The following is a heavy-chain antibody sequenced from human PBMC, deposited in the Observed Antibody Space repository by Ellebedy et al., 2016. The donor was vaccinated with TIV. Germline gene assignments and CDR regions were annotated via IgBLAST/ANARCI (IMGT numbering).Heavy chain of an antibody. Sequence: SVKVSCXASGYTFTSYGISWVRQAPGPGLEWMGGIIPIFGTANYAQKFQGRVTITADESTSTAYMELSSLRSEDTAVYYCARDQKGVVAEGPFDYWGQGTLVTVSS. CDR1: GYTFTSYG. V-gene: IGHV1-69*13. D-gene: IGHD2-2*01. CDR3: ARDQKGVVAEGPFDY. J-gene: IGHJ4*02. CDR2: IIPIFGTA.